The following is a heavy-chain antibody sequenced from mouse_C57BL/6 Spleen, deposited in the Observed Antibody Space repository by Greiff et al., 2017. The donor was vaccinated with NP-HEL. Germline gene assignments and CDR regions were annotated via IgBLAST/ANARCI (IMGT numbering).Heavy chain of an antibody. CDR1: GYAFTNYL. CDR3: AREGFLYAMDY. J-gene: IGHJ4*01. Sequence: VQLQESGAELVRPGTSVKVSCKASGYAFTNYLIEWVKQRPGQGLEWIGVINPGSGGTNYNEKFKGKATLTADKSSSTAYMQLSSLTSEDSAVYFCAREGFLYAMDYWGQGTSVTVSS. CDR2: INPGSGGT. V-gene: IGHV1-54*01.